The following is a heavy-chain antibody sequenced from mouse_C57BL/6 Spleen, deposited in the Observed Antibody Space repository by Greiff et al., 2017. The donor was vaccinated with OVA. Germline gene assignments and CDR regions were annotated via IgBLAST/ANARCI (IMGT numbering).Heavy chain of an antibody. CDR3: ARDGGSSYFHWYFDV. CDR1: GYAFSSSW. J-gene: IGHJ1*03. CDR2: IYPGDGDT. V-gene: IGHV1-82*01. Sequence: QVQLQQSGPELVKPGASVKISCKASGYAFSSSWMNWVKQRPGKGLEWIGRIYPGDGDTNYNGKFKGKATLTADKSSSTAYMQLSSLTSEDSAVYFCARDGGSSYFHWYFDVWGTGTTVTVSS. D-gene: IGHD1-1*01.